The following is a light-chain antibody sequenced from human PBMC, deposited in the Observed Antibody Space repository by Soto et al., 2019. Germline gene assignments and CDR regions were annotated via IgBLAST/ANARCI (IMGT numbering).Light chain of an antibody. Sequence: EVVLTQSTGSLSLSPGDGATLSCRASQSLVNTYVAWYQQKAGQAPRLLIYGASSRATGIPDRFSGSGSGTDFTLTISRLEPEDFAVYYCQQYGSSPTWTFGQGTMVDI. CDR1: QSLVNTY. V-gene: IGKV3-20*01. J-gene: IGKJ1*01. CDR2: GAS. CDR3: QQYGSSPTWT.